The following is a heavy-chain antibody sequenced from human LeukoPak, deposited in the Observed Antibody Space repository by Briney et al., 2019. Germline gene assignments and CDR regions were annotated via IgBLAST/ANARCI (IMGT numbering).Heavy chain of an antibody. CDR2: MNPNSGNT. J-gene: IGHJ6*02. CDR3: ARSITMVDYYYYGMDV. Sequence: ASVKVSCKASGYTFTGYYMHWVRQAPGQGLEWMGWMNPNSGNTGYAQKFQGRVTMTRNTSISTAYMELSSLRSEDTAVYYCARSITMVDYYYYGMDVWGQGTTVTVSS. CDR1: GYTFTGYY. V-gene: IGHV1-8*02. D-gene: IGHD3-10*01.